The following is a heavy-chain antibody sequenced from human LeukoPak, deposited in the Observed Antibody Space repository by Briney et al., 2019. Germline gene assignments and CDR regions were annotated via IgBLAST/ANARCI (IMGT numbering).Heavy chain of an antibody. D-gene: IGHD3-10*01. CDR3: ARCRFGKQIDY. CDR1: GGSFSGYY. Sequence: PSETLSLTCAVYGGSFSGYYWSWIRQPPGKGLEWIGEINHSGSTNYNPSLKSRVTISVDTSKHQFSLKLSSVTAADTAVYYCARCRFGKQIDYWGQGTLVTVSS. J-gene: IGHJ4*02. V-gene: IGHV4-34*01. CDR2: INHSGST.